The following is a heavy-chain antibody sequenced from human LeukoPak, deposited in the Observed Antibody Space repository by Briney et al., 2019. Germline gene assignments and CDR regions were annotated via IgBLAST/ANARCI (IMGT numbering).Heavy chain of an antibody. CDR1: GFTFSSYA. D-gene: IGHD3-22*01. Sequence: PGGSLRLSCAASGFTFSSYAMSWVRQAPGKGLEWVSAISGSGGSTYYADSVKGRFTISRDNSKNTLYLQMNSLRAGDTAVYYCAKYIRDYDSSGYYLEIGYFDYWGQGTLVTVSS. CDR2: ISGSGGST. J-gene: IGHJ4*02. CDR3: AKYIRDYDSSGYYLEIGYFDY. V-gene: IGHV3-23*01.